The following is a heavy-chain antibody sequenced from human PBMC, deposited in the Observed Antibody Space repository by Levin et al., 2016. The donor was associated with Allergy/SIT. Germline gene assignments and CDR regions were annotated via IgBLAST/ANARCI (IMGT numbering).Heavy chain of an antibody. D-gene: IGHD3-9*01. CDR1: GYSINSGYY. CDR3: ASEASFDWLLNDAFDI. V-gene: IGHV4-38-2*01. J-gene: IGHJ3*02. CDR2: IYHSVIT. Sequence: SETLSLTCAVSGYSINSGYYWGWIRQPPGKGLEWIGSIYHSVITYYNPSLKSRVTISVDTSKNQFSLKLTSVTAADTAVYYCASEASFDWLLNDAFDIWGQGTMVIVSS.